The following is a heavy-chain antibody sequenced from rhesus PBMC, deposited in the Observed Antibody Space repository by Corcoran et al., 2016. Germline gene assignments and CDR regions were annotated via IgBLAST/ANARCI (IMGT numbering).Heavy chain of an antibody. Sequence: QVQLQESGPGVVKPSETLSLTCAVSGGSISGYYLWSWIRQPPGKGLEWIGYIHGGSGSTSYNPSLKRRVIISIDTSKNQFSLKLSSVTAADTAVYYCARGGGGSWNFDYWGQGVLVTVSS. CDR1: GGSISGYYL. V-gene: IGHV4S7*01. CDR3: ARGGGGSWNFDY. CDR2: IHGGSGST. D-gene: IGHD6-25*01. J-gene: IGHJ4*01.